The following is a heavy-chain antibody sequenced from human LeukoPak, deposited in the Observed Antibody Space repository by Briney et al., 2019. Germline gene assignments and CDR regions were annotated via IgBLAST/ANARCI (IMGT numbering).Heavy chain of an antibody. CDR1: GGSISSSSYY. D-gene: IGHD3-22*01. Sequence: SETLSLTCTVSGGSISSSSYYWGWIRQPPGKGLEWVGSIYYSGSTYYNPSLKSRVTISVDTSKNQFSLKLSSVTAADTAVYYCAGNFREISSGYYYPLDYWGQGTLVTVSS. CDR3: AGNFREISSGYYYPLDY. CDR2: IYYSGST. J-gene: IGHJ4*02. V-gene: IGHV4-39*01.